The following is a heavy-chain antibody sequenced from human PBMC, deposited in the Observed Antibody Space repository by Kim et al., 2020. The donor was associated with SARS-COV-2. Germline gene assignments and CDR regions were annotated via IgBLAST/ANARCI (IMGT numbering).Heavy chain of an antibody. CDR2: MNPNSGNT. CDR1: GYAFTSYD. J-gene: IGHJ4*02. CDR3: ARGFGVWETTNRDY. Sequence: ASVKVSCKASGYAFTSYDINWVRQASGQGLEWMGWMNPNSGNTDYAQKFQGRVTMTRDTSISTAYMELSSLRSEDTAVYYCARGFGVWETTNRDYWGQGTLVTVSS. V-gene: IGHV1-8*01. D-gene: IGHD3-16*01.